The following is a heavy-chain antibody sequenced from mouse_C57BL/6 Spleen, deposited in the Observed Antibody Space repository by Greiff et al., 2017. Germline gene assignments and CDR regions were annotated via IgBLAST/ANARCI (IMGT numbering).Heavy chain of an antibody. Sequence: VQLQQPGAELVRPGSSVKLSCKASGYTFTSYWMHWVKQRPIQGLEWIGNIDPSDSETHYNQKFKDKATLTVDKSSSTAYMQLSSLTSEDSAVYYCARDFYYYGSSYENFDVWGTGTTVTVSS. V-gene: IGHV1-52*01. CDR1: GYTFTSYW. CDR2: IDPSDSET. J-gene: IGHJ1*03. CDR3: ARDFYYYGSSYENFDV. D-gene: IGHD1-1*01.